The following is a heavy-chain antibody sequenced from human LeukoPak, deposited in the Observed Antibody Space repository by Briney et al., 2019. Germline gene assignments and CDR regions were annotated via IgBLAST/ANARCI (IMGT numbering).Heavy chain of an antibody. V-gene: IGHV4-39*01. D-gene: IGHD6-19*01. CDR3: ARSAYSSGWYALASN. J-gene: IGHJ1*01. CDR1: GGSISSSSYY. CDR2: IYYSGST. Sequence: PSETLSLTCTVSGGSISSSSYYWGWIRQPPGKGVEWIVSIYYSGSTYYNPSLKSRVTISVDTSKNQFSLKLSSVTAADTAVYYCARSAYSSGWYALASNWGQGTLVTVSS.